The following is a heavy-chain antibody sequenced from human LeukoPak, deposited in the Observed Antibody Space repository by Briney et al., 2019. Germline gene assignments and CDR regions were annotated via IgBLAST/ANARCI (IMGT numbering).Heavy chain of an antibody. D-gene: IGHD6-13*01. CDR2: IYYSGST. J-gene: IGHJ4*02. V-gene: IGHV4-31*03. CDR3: ARGYLSSSWYLFDY. CDR1: GGSISSGGYY. Sequence: PSETLSLTCTVSGGSISSGGYYWSWIRQHPGKGLEWIGYIYYSGSTYYNPSLKSRVTISVDASKNQFSLKLSSVTAADTAVYYCARGYLSSSWYLFDYWGQGTLVTVSS.